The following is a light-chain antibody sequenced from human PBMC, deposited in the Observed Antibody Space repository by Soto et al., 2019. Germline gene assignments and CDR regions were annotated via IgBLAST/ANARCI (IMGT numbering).Light chain of an antibody. CDR1: QSVYNNY. CDR2: GAS. Sequence: EIVLTQSPGTLSLSPGERATLSCRASQSVYNNYLAWFQHKPGQAHRLLIYGASSRATGLPDRFSGSGSGTDFTLTISRLEPEDFAVYYCRQYGSSPWTFGQGTKGQIK. V-gene: IGKV3-20*01. CDR3: RQYGSSPWT. J-gene: IGKJ1*01.